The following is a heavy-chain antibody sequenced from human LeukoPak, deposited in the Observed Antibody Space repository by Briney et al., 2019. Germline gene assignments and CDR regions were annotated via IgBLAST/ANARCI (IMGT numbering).Heavy chain of an antibody. CDR2: IYYSGST. CDR3: ARGTSTTQWLFDY. Sequence: SETLSLTCTVSGGSISSGDYYWSWIRQPPGKGLEWIGYIYYSGSTYYNPSLKSRVTISVDTSKNQFSLKLSSVTAADTAVYYCARGTSTTQWLFDYWGQGTLVTVSS. J-gene: IGHJ4*02. CDR1: GGSISSGDYY. D-gene: IGHD6-19*01. V-gene: IGHV4-30-4*02.